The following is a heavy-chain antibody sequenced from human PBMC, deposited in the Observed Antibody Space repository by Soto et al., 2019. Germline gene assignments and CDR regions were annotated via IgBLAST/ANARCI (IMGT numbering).Heavy chain of an antibody. CDR3: AIYDSSYSHYFDS. Sequence: ASVKVSCKASGYTFTSYAMHWVRQDPGQRLEWMGWINAGSGHTKYSQKFQGRVTITRDTSESTAYMERSSLRSEDRAVYCCAIYDSSYSHYFDSWGQGTPVTVSS. J-gene: IGHJ4*02. V-gene: IGHV1-3*01. CDR1: GYTFTSYA. D-gene: IGHD3-22*01. CDR2: INAGSGHT.